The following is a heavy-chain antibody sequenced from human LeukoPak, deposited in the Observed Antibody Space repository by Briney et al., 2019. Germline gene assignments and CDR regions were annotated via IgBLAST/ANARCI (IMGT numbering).Heavy chain of an antibody. V-gene: IGHV3-9*01. D-gene: IGHD3-22*01. CDR1: GFTFGDYA. J-gene: IGHJ4*02. Sequence: GRSLRLSCAASGFTFGDYAMHWVRQAPGKGLEWVSRIRWYSGSIGYADSVKGRFTISRDNAKNSRYLQMNRLRAEDAFLYYCAKDMYYDCSGYLEYWGEGTLGTVSS. CDR2: IRWYSGSI. CDR3: AKDMYYDCSGYLEY.